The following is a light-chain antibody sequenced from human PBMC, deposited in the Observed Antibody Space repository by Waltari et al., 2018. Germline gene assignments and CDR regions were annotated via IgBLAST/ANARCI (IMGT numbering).Light chain of an antibody. Sequence: QSALTQPASVSGSPGQSITISCTGTSSDVGTYDLVSWYQQPPGKAPKLMIYEVTKRPSWVSNRFSGSKSGNTASLTVSGLQAEDEADYYCCSYAGSGTLVFGGGTKLTVL. J-gene: IGLJ2*01. V-gene: IGLV2-23*02. CDR2: EVT. CDR3: CSYAGSGTLV. CDR1: SSDVGTYDL.